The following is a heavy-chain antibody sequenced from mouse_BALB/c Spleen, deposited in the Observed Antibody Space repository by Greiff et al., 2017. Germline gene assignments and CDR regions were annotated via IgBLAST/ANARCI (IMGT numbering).Heavy chain of an antibody. CDR3: ARENYDSFAY. V-gene: IGHV1-87*01. J-gene: IGHJ3*01. CDR1: GYTFTSYW. D-gene: IGHD2-4*01. CDR2: IYPGDGDT. Sequence: QVQLQQSGAELARPGASVKLSCKASGYTFTSYWMQWVQQRPGQGLEWIGAIYPGDGDTRYTQKFKGKATLTADKSSSTAYMQLSSLASEYSAVYYCARENYDSFAYWGQGTLVTVSA.